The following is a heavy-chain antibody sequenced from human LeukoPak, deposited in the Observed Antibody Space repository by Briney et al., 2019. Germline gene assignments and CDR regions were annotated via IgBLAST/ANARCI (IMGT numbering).Heavy chain of an antibody. CDR3: ARRPAIAVAGVYYYGMDV. Sequence: PGGSLRLSCAASGLTFSSHWMHWVRQAPGKGLVWVSRITNDGSSTTYADSVKGRFTISRDNAKNTLYLQINSLRVEDTGVYYCARRPAIAVAGVYYYGMDVWGQGTTVTVSS. D-gene: IGHD6-19*01. V-gene: IGHV3-74*01. CDR1: GLTFSSHW. CDR2: ITNDGSST. J-gene: IGHJ6*02.